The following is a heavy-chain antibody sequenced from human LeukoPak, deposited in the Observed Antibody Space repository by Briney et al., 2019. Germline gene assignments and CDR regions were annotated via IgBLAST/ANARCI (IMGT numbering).Heavy chain of an antibody. D-gene: IGHD2-2*01. Sequence: ASVKVSCKASGYTFTSYGISWVRQAPGQGLEWMGWISAYNGNTNYAQKLQGRVTMTTDTSTSTAYMELRSLRSDDTAVYSCARGSDENYWGYCSSTSCYYLDYWGQGTLVTVSS. CDR2: ISAYNGNT. V-gene: IGHV1-18*01. J-gene: IGHJ4*02. CDR3: ARGSDENYWGYCSSTSCYYLDY. CDR1: GYTFTSYG.